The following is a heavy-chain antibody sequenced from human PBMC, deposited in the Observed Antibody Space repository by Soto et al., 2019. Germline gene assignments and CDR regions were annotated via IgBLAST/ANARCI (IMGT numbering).Heavy chain of an antibody. D-gene: IGHD3-22*01. V-gene: IGHV3-23*01. J-gene: IGHJ4*02. CDR3: AKDRNYYDSSGYDY. Sequence: GGSLRLSCGTSGFTFANYAMGWVRQAPGKGLEWVSGISSSGGRTYYADSVKGRFTVSRDNSKNTVYVQMNSLRVEDTAVYYCAKDRNYYDSSGYDYWGQGTLVTVSS. CDR1: GFTFANYA. CDR2: ISSSGGRT.